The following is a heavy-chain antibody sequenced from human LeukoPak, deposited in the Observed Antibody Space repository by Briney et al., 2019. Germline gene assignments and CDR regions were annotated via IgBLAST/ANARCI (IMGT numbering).Heavy chain of an antibody. D-gene: IGHD1-26*01. V-gene: IGHV4-61*08. Sequence: SETLSLTCTVSGGSISSGDYYWSCIRQPPGKGLEWIGYIYYSGSTNYNPSLKSRVTISVDTSKNQFSLKLSSVTAADTAVYYCARGGRFDYGDYWGQGTLVTVSS. J-gene: IGHJ4*02. CDR3: ARGGRFDYGDY. CDR2: IYYSGST. CDR1: GGSISSGDYY.